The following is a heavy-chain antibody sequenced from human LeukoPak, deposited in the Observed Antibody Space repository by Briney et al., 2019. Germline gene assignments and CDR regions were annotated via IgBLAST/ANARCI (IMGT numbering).Heavy chain of an antibody. D-gene: IGHD3-10*01. V-gene: IGHV3-48*03. Sequence: PGGSLRLSCAASGFTFSSYEMIWVRQAPGKGLEWVSYISSSGSTIYYADSVKGRFTISRDNAKNSLYLQMNSLRAEDTAVYYCARDRGPEYFQHWGQGTLVTVSS. J-gene: IGHJ1*01. CDR3: ARDRGPEYFQH. CDR2: ISSSGSTI. CDR1: GFTFSSYE.